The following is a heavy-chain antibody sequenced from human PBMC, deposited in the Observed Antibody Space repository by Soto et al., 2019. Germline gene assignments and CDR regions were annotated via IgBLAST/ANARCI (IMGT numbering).Heavy chain of an antibody. J-gene: IGHJ4*02. D-gene: IGHD3-10*02. CDR3: TIVRVADSALDH. Sequence: SGGSLRLSCVGSGFIFSNNGMHWVRQTPGKGLEWVAFMSYGGSDTFYADSVKGRFTISRDNSKNTLFLHMSNLRAEDTAMYYCTIVRVADSALDHWSQGTLVTVSS. CDR2: MSYGGSDT. CDR1: GFIFSNNG. V-gene: IGHV3-30*02.